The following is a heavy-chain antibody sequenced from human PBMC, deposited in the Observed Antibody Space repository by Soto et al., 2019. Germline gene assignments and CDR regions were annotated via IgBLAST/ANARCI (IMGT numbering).Heavy chain of an antibody. Sequence: GGSLRLSCAASGFTFSSYGMHWVRQAPGKGLEWVAVISYDGSNKYYADSVKGRFTISRDNSKNTLYLQMNSLRAEDTAVYYCAKGLRGSHEGDYWGQGTLVTVSS. CDR3: AKGLRGSHEGDY. D-gene: IGHD3-16*01. J-gene: IGHJ4*02. CDR1: GFTFSSYG. CDR2: ISYDGSNK. V-gene: IGHV3-30*18.